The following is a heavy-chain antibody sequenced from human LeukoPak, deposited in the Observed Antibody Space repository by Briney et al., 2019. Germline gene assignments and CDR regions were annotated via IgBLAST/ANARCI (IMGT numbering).Heavy chain of an antibody. CDR1: GGSISSYY. V-gene: IGHV4-59*01. CDR3: ARESREYGMDV. Sequence: SETLSLTCTVSGGSISSYYWSWIRQPPGKGLEWIGYIYYSGSTNYNPSLKSQVTISVDTSKNQFSLKLSSVTAADTAVYYCARESREYGMDVWGQGTTVTVSS. J-gene: IGHJ6*02. CDR2: IYYSGST.